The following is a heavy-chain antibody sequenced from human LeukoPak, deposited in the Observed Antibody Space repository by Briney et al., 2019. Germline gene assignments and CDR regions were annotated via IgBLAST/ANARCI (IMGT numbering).Heavy chain of an antibody. Sequence: GGSLRLSCATSGFPFSAYDMHWVRQAPGKGLEWVSAFGSAGDTYYPGAVKGRFTISRDYAKNSLFLQMNSLRAGDTAVYFCVRGALPGDNWYFDLWGSGTLVTVSS. J-gene: IGHJ2*01. CDR2: FGSAGDT. CDR1: GFPFSAYD. CDR3: VRGALPGDNWYFDL. V-gene: IGHV3-13*01.